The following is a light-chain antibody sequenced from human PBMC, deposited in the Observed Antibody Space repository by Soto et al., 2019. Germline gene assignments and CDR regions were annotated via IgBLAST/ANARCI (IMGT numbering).Light chain of an antibody. J-gene: IGKJ4*02. Sequence: EIVLTQSPATLSLSPGARDALYCRASPNVSNYFAWYQQKPGQAPRLLIYDACNSASGIPARFSGSWFGTDFTLTMSSLDPEDVAGDYWEHSINGPSGTVGGGTELDSK. CDR1: PNVSNY. V-gene: IGKV3-11*01. CDR3: EHSINGPSGT. CDR2: DAC.